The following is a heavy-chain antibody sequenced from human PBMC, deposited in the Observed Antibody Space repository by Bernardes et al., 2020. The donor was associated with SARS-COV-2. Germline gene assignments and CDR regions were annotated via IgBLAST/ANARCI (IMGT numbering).Heavy chain of an antibody. V-gene: IGHV4-39*01. J-gene: IGHJ6*02. CDR1: GDSIRSTSHF. Sequence: SETLSLTCSVSGDSIRSTSHFWGWIRQPPGKGLEWIGSIFYTGSTYYNLSLKSRVTISVDTSNNQFSLRVTSVTAADTAVYYCARVSYVSGGYLSHSYHYVLDVWGQGTTVTVSS. D-gene: IGHD3-10*01. CDR3: ARVSYVSGGYLSHSYHYVLDV. CDR2: IFYTGST.